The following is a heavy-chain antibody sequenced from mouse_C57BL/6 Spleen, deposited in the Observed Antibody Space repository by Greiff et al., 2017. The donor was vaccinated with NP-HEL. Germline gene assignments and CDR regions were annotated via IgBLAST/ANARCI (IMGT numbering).Heavy chain of an antibody. CDR2: ISNGGGST. V-gene: IGHV5-12*01. J-gene: IGHJ4*01. D-gene: IGHD3-2*02. CDR3: ARRGAQVYAMDY. CDR1: GFTFSDYY. Sequence: EVQLVESGGGLVQPGGSLKLSCAASGFTFSDYYMYWVRQTPEKRLEWVAYISNGGGSTYYPDTVKGRFTISRDNSKNTLYLQMSRLKSEDTAMYYCARRGAQVYAMDYWGQGTSVTVSS.